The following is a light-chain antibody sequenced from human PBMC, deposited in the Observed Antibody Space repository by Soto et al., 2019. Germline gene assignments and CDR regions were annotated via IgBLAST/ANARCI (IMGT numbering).Light chain of an antibody. CDR2: WAS. J-gene: IGKJ2*01. CDR3: QQYYSTPLT. Sequence: DIVMTQSPDSLAVSLGESATINCKSSQSVLYSSNNRNYLAWYQQKPGQPPNLLIYWASTRESGVPDRFSGSGSGTDFTLTISSLQAEDLAVYYCQQYYSTPLTFGQGTKLEIK. CDR1: QSVLYSSNNRNY. V-gene: IGKV4-1*01.